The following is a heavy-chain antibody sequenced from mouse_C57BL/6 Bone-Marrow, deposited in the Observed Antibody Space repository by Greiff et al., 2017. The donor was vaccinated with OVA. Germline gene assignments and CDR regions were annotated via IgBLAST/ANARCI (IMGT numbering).Heavy chain of an antibody. Sequence: EVQLVESGGGLVKPGGSLKLSCAASGFTFSDYGMHWVRQAPEKGLEWVAYISSGSSTIYYADTVKGRFTISRDNAKNTLFLQMTSLRSEDTAMYYCARSYYSTRGAYWGQGTLVTVSA. CDR2: ISSGSSTI. J-gene: IGHJ3*01. CDR1: GFTFSDYG. V-gene: IGHV5-17*01. D-gene: IGHD2-5*01. CDR3: ARSYYSTRGAY.